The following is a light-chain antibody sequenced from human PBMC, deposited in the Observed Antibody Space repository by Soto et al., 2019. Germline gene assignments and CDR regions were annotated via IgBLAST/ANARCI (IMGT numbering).Light chain of an antibody. V-gene: IGLV2-14*01. CDR2: DVS. CDR3: TSYTSSSTPYV. Sequence: QSALTQPASVSGSPGQSITISCAGTSSDVGGYTYVSWYQQHPGKAPKLMIYDVSNRPSGVSNRFSGSKSGNTASLTISGLQAEDGADYYCTSYTSSSTPYVFGGGTKLTVL. CDR1: SSDVGGYTY. J-gene: IGLJ1*01.